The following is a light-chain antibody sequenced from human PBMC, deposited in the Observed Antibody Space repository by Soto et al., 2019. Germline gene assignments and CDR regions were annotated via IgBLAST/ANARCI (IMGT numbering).Light chain of an antibody. J-gene: IGKJ1*01. CDR2: APS. CDR1: QSVSSN. Sequence: EIVMTQSPATLSVSPGERATLSCRASQSVSSNLAWYQQKPRPAPSLLIYAPSTAAPGLPAPFSGTRSGTEFTLTISSLQSEDFAVYYCQQYNNWLGTFGQGTKV. V-gene: IGKV3-15*01. CDR3: QQYNNWLGT.